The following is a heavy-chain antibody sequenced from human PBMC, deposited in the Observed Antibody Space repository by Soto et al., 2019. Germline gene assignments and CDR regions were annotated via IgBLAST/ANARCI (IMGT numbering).Heavy chain of an antibody. Sequence: PGGSLRLSCAASGFTFSSYSMNWVRQAPGKGLEWVSYISSSSSTIYYADSVKGRFTISRDNAKNSLYLQMNSLRAEDTAVSYCARDRAPATVRTEVFQHWGQGTLVTVSS. V-gene: IGHV3-48*01. CDR2: ISSSSSTI. D-gene: IGHD4-17*01. CDR1: GFTFSSYS. CDR3: ARDRAPATVRTEVFQH. J-gene: IGHJ1*01.